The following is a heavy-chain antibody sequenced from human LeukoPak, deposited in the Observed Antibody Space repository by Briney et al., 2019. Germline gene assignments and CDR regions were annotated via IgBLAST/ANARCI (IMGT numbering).Heavy chain of an antibody. V-gene: IGHV3-7*01. Sequence: GGSLRLSCAASGFTFSSYWMSWVRQAPGKGLEWVANIKQDGSEKYYVDSVKGRFTISRDNAKESLYLQMTSLRGEDTAVYYCARLDRYSSGWSPGGYWGQGTLVTVSS. CDR1: GFTFSSYW. J-gene: IGHJ4*02. D-gene: IGHD6-19*01. CDR3: ARLDRYSSGWSPGGY. CDR2: IKQDGSEK.